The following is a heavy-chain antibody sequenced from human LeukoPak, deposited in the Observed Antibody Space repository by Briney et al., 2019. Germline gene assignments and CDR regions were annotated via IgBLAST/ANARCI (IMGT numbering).Heavy chain of an antibody. CDR2: INPNSGGA. CDR1: GYTFTGYY. D-gene: IGHD1-26*01. Sequence: ASVKVSCKASGYTFTGYYMHWVRQAPGQGLEGMGWINPNSGGANYAHKLQGRGTMHRDTSISTAYMELGRLRFDDTAVYYCARGHGGSYHDYWGQGTLVTVSS. CDR3: ARGHGGSYHDY. J-gene: IGHJ4*02. V-gene: IGHV1-2*07.